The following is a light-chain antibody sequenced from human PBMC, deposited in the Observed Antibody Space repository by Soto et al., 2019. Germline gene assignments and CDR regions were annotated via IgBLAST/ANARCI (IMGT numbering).Light chain of an antibody. CDR1: QGIRND. V-gene: IGKV1-6*01. Sequence: ASQNTESPSSLDASVGDRVTITCRASQGIRNDLGWYQQKPGKAPKLLIYAASSLQSGVPSRFSGSGSGTDFTLTISRLESEDFAVYYCQQYGYSPITFGQGTRLEIK. CDR3: QQYGYSPIT. J-gene: IGKJ5*01. CDR2: AAS.